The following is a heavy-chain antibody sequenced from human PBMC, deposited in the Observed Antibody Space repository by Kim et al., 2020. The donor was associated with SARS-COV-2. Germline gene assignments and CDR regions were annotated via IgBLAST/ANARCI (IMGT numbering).Heavy chain of an antibody. Sequence: SETLSLTCTVSGGSISSYYWSWIRQPPGKGLEWIGYIYYSGSTNYNPSLNSRVTISVDTSKNQFSLKLSSVTAADTAVYYCARVGKLYNWNYSVWSHWFDAWGQGTLVTVSS. J-gene: IGHJ5*02. CDR3: ARVGKLYNWNYSVWSHWFDA. CDR2: IYYSGST. D-gene: IGHD1-7*01. V-gene: IGHV4-59*01. CDR1: GGSISSYY.